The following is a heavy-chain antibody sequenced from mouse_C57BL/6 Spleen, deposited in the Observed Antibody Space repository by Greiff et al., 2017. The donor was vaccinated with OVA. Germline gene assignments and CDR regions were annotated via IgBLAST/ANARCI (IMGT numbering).Heavy chain of an antibody. CDR2: ISYDGSN. D-gene: IGHD1-1*01. V-gene: IGHV3-6*01. CDR1: GYSITSGYY. CDR3: ARHKGTTVVGYFDV. Sequence: EVHLVESGPGLVKPSQSLSLTCSVTGYSITSGYYWNWIRQFPGNKLEWMGYISYDGSNNYNPSLKNRISITRDTSKNQFFLKLNSVTTEDTATYYCARHKGTTVVGYFDVWGTGTTVTVSS. J-gene: IGHJ1*03.